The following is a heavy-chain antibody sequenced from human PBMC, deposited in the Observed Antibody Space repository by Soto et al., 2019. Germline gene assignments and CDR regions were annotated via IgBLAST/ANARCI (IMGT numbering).Heavy chain of an antibody. Sequence: SETLSLTCTVSGGSISSGDYYWSWIRQPPGKGLEWIGYIYYSGSTYYNPSLKSRVTISVDTSKNQFSLKLSSVTAADTAVYYCARAGNSVKRSDYSGQGTLVTVSS. CDR3: ARAGNSVKRSDY. D-gene: IGHD1-7*01. CDR1: GGSISSGDYY. V-gene: IGHV4-30-4*01. J-gene: IGHJ4*02. CDR2: IYYSGST.